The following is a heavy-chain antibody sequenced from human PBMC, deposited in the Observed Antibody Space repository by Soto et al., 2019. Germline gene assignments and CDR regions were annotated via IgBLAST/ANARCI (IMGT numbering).Heavy chain of an antibody. V-gene: IGHV3-30*18. J-gene: IGHJ6*02. CDR3: AKTTDIVVVPAVIAYGMDV. CDR1: GFTFSSYG. CDR2: ISYDGSNK. Sequence: QVQLVESGGGVVQPGRSLRLSCAASGFTFSSYGMHWVRQAPGKGLEWVAVISYDGSNKYYADSVKGRFTISRDNSKNTLYLQMNSLRAEDTAVYYCAKTTDIVVVPAVIAYGMDVWGQGTTVTVSS. D-gene: IGHD2-2*02.